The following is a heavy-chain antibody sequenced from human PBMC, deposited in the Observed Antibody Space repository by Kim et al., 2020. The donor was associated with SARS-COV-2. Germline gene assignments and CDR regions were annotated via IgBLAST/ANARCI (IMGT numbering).Heavy chain of an antibody. CDR2: INHSGST. CDR3: ARGRVIRYYYYYGMDV. V-gene: IGHV4-34*01. D-gene: IGHD3-16*02. Sequence: SETLSLTCAVYGGSFSGYYWSWIRQPPGKGLEWIGEINHSGSTNYNPSLKSRVTISVETSKNQFSLKLSSVTAADTAVYYCARGRVIRYYYYYGMDVWGQGTTVTVSS. CDR1: GGSFSGYY. J-gene: IGHJ6*02.